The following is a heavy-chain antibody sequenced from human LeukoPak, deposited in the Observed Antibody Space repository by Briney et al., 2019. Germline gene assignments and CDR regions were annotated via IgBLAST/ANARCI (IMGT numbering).Heavy chain of an antibody. CDR1: GGSISSSTYF. CDR3: ARDEIVATTKANYYYYMDV. D-gene: IGHD5-12*01. CDR2: ISYNGTT. J-gene: IGHJ6*03. V-gene: IGHV4-39*07. Sequence: SETLSLTCIVSGGSISSSTYFWGWIRQPPGKGLEWIGIISYNGTTYYNPSLKRRVTISVDTSKNQFSLRLNSVTAADTAVYYCARDEIVATTKANYYYYMDVWGKGTTVTISS.